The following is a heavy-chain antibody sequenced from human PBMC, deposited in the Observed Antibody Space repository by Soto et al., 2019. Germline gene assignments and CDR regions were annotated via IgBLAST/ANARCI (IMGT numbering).Heavy chain of an antibody. CDR3: ARVRYFAPDP. V-gene: IGHV4-61*01. Sequence: QVQLQESGPGLVKPSETLSLTCTVSGASLTIGNHYWSWIRQPPGKGLEWIGYISYSAITNYNPSLKSRVTISADMSKKQFSLKLSSVTAADTAVYYCARVRYFAPDPWGQGTLVTVSS. D-gene: IGHD3-9*01. CDR1: GASLTIGNHY. J-gene: IGHJ5*02. CDR2: ISYSAIT.